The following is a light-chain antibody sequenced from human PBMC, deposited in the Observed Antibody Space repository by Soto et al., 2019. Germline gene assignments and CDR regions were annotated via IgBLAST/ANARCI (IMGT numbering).Light chain of an antibody. CDR3: QQYGNSPLT. V-gene: IGKV3-20*01. J-gene: IGKJ4*01. CDR1: QSVSSSY. Sequence: EIVLTQSPGTLSLSPGERATLSCRASQSVSSSYLAWYQQKPGQAPRLLIYGASTRATGIPDRFSGSGSGTDVTFTISRLESEDFAVYFCQQYGNSPLTFGGGTKVEIK. CDR2: GAS.